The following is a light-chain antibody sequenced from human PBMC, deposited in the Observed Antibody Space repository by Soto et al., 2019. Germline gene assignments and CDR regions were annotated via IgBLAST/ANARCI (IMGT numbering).Light chain of an antibody. CDR3: QHYTIYPVT. Sequence: DMQMTQSPSTLSASVGDTVTITCRASQSISSWLAWYQQKRGKAPKLLIHRASTLKSGVPSRFSGSGFGTEFTLTISSLQPADFATYYCQHYTIYPVTFGGGTEVEI. CDR1: QSISSW. J-gene: IGKJ4*01. V-gene: IGKV1-5*03. CDR2: RAS.